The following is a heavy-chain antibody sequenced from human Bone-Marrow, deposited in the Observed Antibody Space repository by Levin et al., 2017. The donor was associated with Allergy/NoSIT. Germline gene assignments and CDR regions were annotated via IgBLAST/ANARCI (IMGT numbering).Heavy chain of an antibody. V-gene: IGHV1-69*13. CDR2: LIPVLGTV. D-gene: IGHD2-8*02. CDR1: GGTFINYA. CDR3: ARIPRLAVTGVFDV. Sequence: SVKVSCKASGGTFINYAFHWVRQARGQGLEWVGGLIPVLGTVDYAQKFEGRVTISADESTTTVYMELSGLRSDDTAMYYCARIPRLAVTGVFDVWGQGTMVTVSA. J-gene: IGHJ3*01.